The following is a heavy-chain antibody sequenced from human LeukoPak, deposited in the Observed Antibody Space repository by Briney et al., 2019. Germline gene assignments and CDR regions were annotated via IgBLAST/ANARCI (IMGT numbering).Heavy chain of an antibody. CDR3: AKYCSSTSCYNYANWFDP. D-gene: IGHD2-2*02. CDR2: IRYDGSNK. J-gene: IGHJ5*02. Sequence: GGSLRLSCAASGFSFGSYGMHRVRQAQGKWPEWVAFIRYDGSNKYYSDSVKGRFTISRDNSKNTLYLQMNSLRAEDTAVYYCAKYCSSTSCYNYANWFDPWGQGTLVTVSS. V-gene: IGHV3-30*02. CDR1: GFSFGSYG.